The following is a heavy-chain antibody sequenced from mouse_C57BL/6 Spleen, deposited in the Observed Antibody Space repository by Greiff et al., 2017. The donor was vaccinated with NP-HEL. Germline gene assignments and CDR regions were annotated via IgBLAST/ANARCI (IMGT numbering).Heavy chain of an antibody. CDR2: IDPANGNT. J-gene: IGHJ2*01. CDR3: ARRRLGRDYNFDY. Sequence: EVQLQQSVAELVRPGASVKLSCTASGFNIKNTYMHWVKQRPEQGLEWIGRIDPANGNTKYAPKFQGKATITADTSSNTAYLQLRSLTSEDTAIYYCARRRLGRDYNFDYWGQGTTLTVSS. CDR1: GFNIKNTY. V-gene: IGHV14-3*01. D-gene: IGHD2-13*01.